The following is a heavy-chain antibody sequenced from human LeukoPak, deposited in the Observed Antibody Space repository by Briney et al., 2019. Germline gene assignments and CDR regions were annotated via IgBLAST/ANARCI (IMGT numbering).Heavy chain of an antibody. D-gene: IGHD3-16*02. V-gene: IGHV1-2*02. Sequence: ASVKVSCKASGYTFTGYYMHWVRQAPGQGLEWMGWINPNSGGTNYAQKFQGRVTMTRNTSISTAYMELSSLRSEDTAVYYCARGQGGAPVNYDYVWGSYRYTGRDYYDMDVWGQGTTVTVSS. J-gene: IGHJ6*02. CDR2: INPNSGGT. CDR3: ARGQGGAPVNYDYVWGSYRYTGRDYYDMDV. CDR1: GYTFTGYY.